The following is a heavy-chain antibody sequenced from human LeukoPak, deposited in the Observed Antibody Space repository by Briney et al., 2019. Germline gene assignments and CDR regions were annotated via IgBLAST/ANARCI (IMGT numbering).Heavy chain of an antibody. CDR2: IYYSGST. D-gene: IGHD2-21*02. V-gene: IGHV4-39*07. CDR3: ARRPYCGGDCYAEALYFDY. Sequence: SETLSLTCTVSGGSISSSSYYWGWIRQPPGKGLEWIGSIYYSGSTNYNPSLKSRVTISVDTSKNQFSLKLSSVTAADTAVYYCARRPYCGGDCYAEALYFDYWGQGTLVTVSS. J-gene: IGHJ4*02. CDR1: GGSISSSSYY.